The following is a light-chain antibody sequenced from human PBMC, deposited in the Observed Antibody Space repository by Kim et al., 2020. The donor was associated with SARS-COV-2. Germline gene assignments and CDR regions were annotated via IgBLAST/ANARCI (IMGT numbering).Light chain of an antibody. CDR3: QQYYSTPPT. Sequence: DIVMTQSPDSLAVSLGERATINCKSSQNVLYSSNNKNYLAWHQQRPGQPPKLLISWASTRESGVPDRFSGSGSATDFTLTISSLQAEDVAVYYCQQYYSTPPTFGQGTRLEIK. J-gene: IGKJ5*01. CDR1: QNVLYSSNNKNY. CDR2: WAS. V-gene: IGKV4-1*01.